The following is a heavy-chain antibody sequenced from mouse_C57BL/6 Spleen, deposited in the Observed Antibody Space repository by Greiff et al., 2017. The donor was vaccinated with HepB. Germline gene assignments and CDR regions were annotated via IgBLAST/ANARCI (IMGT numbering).Heavy chain of an antibody. J-gene: IGHJ4*01. Sequence: QVQLQQPGAELVKPGASVKVSCKASGYTFTSYWMHWVKQRPGQGLEWIGRIHPSDSDTNYNQKFKGKATLTVDKSYSTAYMQLSSLTSEDSAVYYCAIRTGYYAMDYWGQGTSVTVSS. CDR3: AIRTGYYAMDY. V-gene: IGHV1-74*01. CDR1: GYTFTSYW. CDR2: IHPSDSDT. D-gene: IGHD4-1*01.